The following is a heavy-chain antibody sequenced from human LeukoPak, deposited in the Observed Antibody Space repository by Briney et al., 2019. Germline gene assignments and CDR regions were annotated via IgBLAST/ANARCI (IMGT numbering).Heavy chain of an antibody. J-gene: IGHJ6*04. CDR1: GGSISSGGYP. V-gene: IGHV4-30-2*01. D-gene: IGHD4-17*01. CDR2: IYHSGST. Sequence: SETPSLTCAVSGGSISSGGYPWSWIRQPPGKGLEWIGYIYHSGSTYYNPSLKSRVTISVDGSKNQFSLKLSSVTAADTAVYYCARAGGDYYGMDVWGKGTTVTVSS. CDR3: ARAGGDYYGMDV.